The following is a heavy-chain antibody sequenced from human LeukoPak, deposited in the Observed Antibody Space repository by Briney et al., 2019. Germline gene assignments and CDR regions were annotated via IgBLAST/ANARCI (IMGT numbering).Heavy chain of an antibody. CDR3: AGAYSAYDPFDY. CDR1: GFTFSSYW. CDR2: INSDGSST. D-gene: IGHD5-12*01. Sequence: GGSLRLSCAASGFTFSSYWMHWVRQAPGKGLVWVSRINSDGSSTSYADSVKGRFTISRDNAKNTLYLQMNSLRVEDTAIYFCAGAYSAYDPFDYWGQGILVTVSS. V-gene: IGHV3-74*01. J-gene: IGHJ4*02.